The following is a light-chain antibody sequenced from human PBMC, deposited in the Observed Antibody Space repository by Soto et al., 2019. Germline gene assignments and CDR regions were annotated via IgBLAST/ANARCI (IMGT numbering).Light chain of an antibody. CDR2: ANN. V-gene: IGLV1-40*01. CDR1: SSNIGGGCD. J-gene: IGLJ3*02. Sequence: QSVLTQPPSVSGAPGQRVTISCTGSSSNIGGGCDVHWYHQLPGTAPKLLIYANNNRPSGVSDRFSGSKSGTSASLAITGLQADDEADYYCRSYASSLSGVFGGGTKVTVL. CDR3: RSYASSLSGV.